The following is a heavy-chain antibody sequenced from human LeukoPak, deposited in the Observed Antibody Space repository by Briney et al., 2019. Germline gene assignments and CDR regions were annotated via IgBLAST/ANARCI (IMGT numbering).Heavy chain of an antibody. J-gene: IGHJ4*02. D-gene: IGHD2-15*01. CDR3: ARGYCSGGTCNLDY. CDR2: INPSGGGT. Sequence: ASVKVSCKASGYTFTSYYIHWVRQAPEQGLEWVGIINPSGGGTTYAQKFQGRVTMTRDTSTSTVYMELSSLRSEDTAVYYCARGYCSGGTCNLDYWGLGTLVTVSS. CDR1: GYTFTSYY. V-gene: IGHV1-46*01.